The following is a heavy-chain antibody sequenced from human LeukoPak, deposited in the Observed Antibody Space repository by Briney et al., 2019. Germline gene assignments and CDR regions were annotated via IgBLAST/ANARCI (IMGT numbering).Heavy chain of an antibody. J-gene: IGHJ4*02. V-gene: IGHV3-23*01. CDR1: GFTFSSYA. D-gene: IGHD3-10*01. CDR3: AKDVRFGELFDY. Sequence: GGSLRLSCAASGFTFSSYAMSWVRQAPGKGLEWVSAISGSGSSTYYADSVKGRFTISRDNSKNTLYLQMNSLRAEDTAVYYCAKDVRFGELFDYWGQGTLVTVSS. CDR2: ISGSGSST.